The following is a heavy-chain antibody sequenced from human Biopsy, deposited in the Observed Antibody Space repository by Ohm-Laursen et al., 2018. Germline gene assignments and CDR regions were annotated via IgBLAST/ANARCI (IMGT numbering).Heavy chain of an antibody. CDR1: GYNFTDFY. J-gene: IGHJ4*02. D-gene: IGHD6-13*01. Sequence: SSVKVSCKASGYNFTDFYLHWVRQAPGQGLEWLGWINPDTGGTKYAQKFQGRVAMTRDTSISTAYLDLSSLGSEDTAVYYCAREKPFGASWGYWGQGTLVTVSS. CDR3: AREKPFGASWGY. CDR2: INPDTGGT. V-gene: IGHV1-2*02.